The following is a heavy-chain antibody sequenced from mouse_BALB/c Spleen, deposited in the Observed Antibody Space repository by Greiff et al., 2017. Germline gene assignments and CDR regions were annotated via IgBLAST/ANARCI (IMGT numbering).Heavy chain of an antibody. CDR3: ARWGTVVAGDY. J-gene: IGHJ2*01. V-gene: IGHV1-9*01. Sequence: QVQLQQSGAELMKPGASVKISCKATGYTFSSYWIEWVKQRPGHGLEWIGEILPGSGSTNYNEKFKGKATFTADTSSNTAYMQLSSLTSEDSAVYYCARWGTVVAGDYWGQGTTLTVSS. CDR1: GYTFSSYW. D-gene: IGHD1-1*01. CDR2: ILPGSGST.